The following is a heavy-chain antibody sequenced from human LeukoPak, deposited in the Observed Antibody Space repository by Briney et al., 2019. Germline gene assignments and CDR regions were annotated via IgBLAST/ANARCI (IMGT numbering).Heavy chain of an antibody. Sequence: PSETLSLTCTVSGGSISSSSYYWGWIRQPPGKGLEWIGSIYYSGSTYYNPSLKSRVTISVDTSKNQFSLKLSSVTAADTAVYYCARVVAAAAHNWFDPWGQGTLVTVSS. CDR1: GGSISSSSYY. CDR2: IYYSGST. CDR3: ARVVAAAAHNWFDP. J-gene: IGHJ5*02. V-gene: IGHV4-39*07. D-gene: IGHD6-13*01.